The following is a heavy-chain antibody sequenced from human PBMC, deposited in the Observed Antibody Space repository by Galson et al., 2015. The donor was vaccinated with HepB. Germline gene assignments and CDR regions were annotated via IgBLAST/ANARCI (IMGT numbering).Heavy chain of an antibody. J-gene: IGHJ2*01. D-gene: IGHD4-17*01. CDR3: AKVFRGDYPVRDWYFDL. V-gene: IGHV3-9*01. CDR1: GFTFDDYA. Sequence: SLRLSCAASGFTFDDYAMHWVRQAPGKGLEWVSGISWNSGSIGYADSVKGRFTISRDNAKNSLYLQMNSLRAEDTALYYCAKVFRGDYPVRDWYFDLWGRGTLVTVSS. CDR2: ISWNSGSI.